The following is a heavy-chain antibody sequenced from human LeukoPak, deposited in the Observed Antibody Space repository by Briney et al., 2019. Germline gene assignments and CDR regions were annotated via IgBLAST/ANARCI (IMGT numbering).Heavy chain of an antibody. CDR3: ARDFSYTVIQTYNWFDP. J-gene: IGHJ5*02. Sequence: ASVKVSCKASGYTFTSYAMHWVRQAPGQRLEWMGWINAGNGNTKYSQKFQGRVTITRDTSASTAYMELSSLRSEDTAVYYCARDFSYTVIQTYNWFDPWGQGTLVTVSS. CDR2: INAGNGNT. CDR1: GYTFTSYA. V-gene: IGHV1-3*01. D-gene: IGHD2-2*02.